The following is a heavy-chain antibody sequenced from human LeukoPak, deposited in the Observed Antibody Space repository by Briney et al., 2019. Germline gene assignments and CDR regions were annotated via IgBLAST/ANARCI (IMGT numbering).Heavy chain of an antibody. CDR1: GGSFSGYS. J-gene: IGHJ5*02. CDR2: ITHTGTT. D-gene: IGHD3-10*01. CDR3: AGTTLWLHT. V-gene: IGHV4-34*01. Sequence: SETLSLTCAVYGGSFSGYSWTWIRQPPGKGLEWIGDITHTGTTNYNASLTSRLTMSVDTSQNQLSLKLNSVTAADTAVYYCAGTTLWLHTWGQGTLVTVSS.